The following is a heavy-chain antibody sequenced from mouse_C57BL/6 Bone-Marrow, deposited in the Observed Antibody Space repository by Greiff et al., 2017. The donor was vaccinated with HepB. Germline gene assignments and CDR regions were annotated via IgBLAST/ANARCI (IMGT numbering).Heavy chain of an antibody. Sequence: QVQLKQSGAELVKPGASVKLSCKASGYTFTEYTIHWVKQRSGQGLEWIGWFYPGSGSIKYNEKFKDKATLTADKSSSTVYMELSRLTSEDSAVYFCARHEAGVITTVVAPYIDYWGQGTTLTVSS. CDR3: ARHEAGVITTVVAPYIDY. D-gene: IGHD1-1*01. CDR1: GYTFTEYT. CDR2: FYPGSGSI. V-gene: IGHV1-62-2*01. J-gene: IGHJ2*01.